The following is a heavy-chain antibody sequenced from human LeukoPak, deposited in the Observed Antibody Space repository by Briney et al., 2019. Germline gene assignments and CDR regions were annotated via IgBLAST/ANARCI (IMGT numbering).Heavy chain of an antibody. D-gene: IGHD6-13*01. CDR3: ARDRAGYSSSWYYYYYYMDV. Sequence: GASVKVSCKASGYTFTSYYMHWVRQAPGQGLEWMGIINPSGGSTSYAQKFQGRVTMTRDMSTSTVYMELSSLRSEDTAVYYCARDRAGYSSSWYYYYYYMDVWGKGTTVTVS. CDR1: GYTFTSYY. J-gene: IGHJ6*03. V-gene: IGHV1-46*01. CDR2: INPSGGST.